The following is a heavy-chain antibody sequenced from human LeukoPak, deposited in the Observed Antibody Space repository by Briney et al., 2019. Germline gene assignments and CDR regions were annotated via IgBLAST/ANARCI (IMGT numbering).Heavy chain of an antibody. CDR1: GGTFSSYA. CDR3: AREDPLVGAFDY. D-gene: IGHD1-26*01. J-gene: IGHJ4*02. Sequence: SVKVSCKASGGTFSSYAISWVRQAPGQELEWMGGIIPIFGTANYAQKFQGRVTITADESTSTAYMELSSLRSEDTAVYYCAREDPLVGAFDYWGQGTLVTVSS. V-gene: IGHV1-69*13. CDR2: IIPIFGTA.